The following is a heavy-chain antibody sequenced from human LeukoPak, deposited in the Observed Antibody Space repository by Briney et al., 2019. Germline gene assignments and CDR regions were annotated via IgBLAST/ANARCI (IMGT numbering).Heavy chain of an antibody. J-gene: IGHJ5*02. V-gene: IGHV4-59*01. Sequence: SETLSLTCTVSVGSINNYFWSWIRQPPGKGLEWIGQITYSGNTKYNPSLESRVTISVDTSKNQFSLNLRAVTTADTAVYYCARGPGYSYGDIDPWGQGTLVTVSS. CDR3: ARGPGYSYGDIDP. D-gene: IGHD5-18*01. CDR2: ITYSGNT. CDR1: VGSINNYF.